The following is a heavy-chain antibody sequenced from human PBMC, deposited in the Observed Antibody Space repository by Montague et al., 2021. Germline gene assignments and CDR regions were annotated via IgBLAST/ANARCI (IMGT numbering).Heavy chain of an antibody. CDR3: ARSDIRRYSGSSSAY. V-gene: IGHV1-2*02. Sequence: SVKVSCKASGYTFNDYHISWVRQASGQRLQWLGWIFPNSGVTNYAPTFRGRVTMITDTSTRTAYMELGSLTYDDTAIYYCARSDIRRYSGSSSAYWGQGTLVSVSS. D-gene: IGHD1-26*01. CDR2: IFPNSGVT. CDR1: GYTFNDYH. J-gene: IGHJ4*02.